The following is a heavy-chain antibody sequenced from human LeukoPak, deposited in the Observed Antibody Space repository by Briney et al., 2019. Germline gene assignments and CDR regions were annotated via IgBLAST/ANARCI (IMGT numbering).Heavy chain of an antibody. CDR3: ARGGGLDV. V-gene: IGHV3-7*03. CDR1: GFTFSSYW. Sequence: EGSLRLSCAASGFTFSSYWMNWARQAPGKGLEWVASINHNGNVNYYVDSVKGRFTISRDNAKNSLYLQMSNLRAEDTAVYFCARGGGLDVWGQGATVTVSS. D-gene: IGHD3-16*01. CDR2: INHNGNVN. J-gene: IGHJ6*02.